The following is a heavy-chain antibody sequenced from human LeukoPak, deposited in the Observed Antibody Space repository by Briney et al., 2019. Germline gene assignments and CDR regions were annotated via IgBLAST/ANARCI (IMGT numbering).Heavy chain of an antibody. CDR1: GGSISSYY. CDR2: IYYSGST. J-gene: IGHJ3*02. Sequence: SETLSLTCTVSGGSISSYYWSWIRQPPGKGLEWIGYIYYSGSTNYNPSLKSRVTISVDTSKNQFSLKLSSVTAADTAVYYCARGPHCSSTSCYAAFDIWGQGTMVTVSS. D-gene: IGHD2-2*01. CDR3: ARGPHCSSTSCYAAFDI. V-gene: IGHV4-59*01.